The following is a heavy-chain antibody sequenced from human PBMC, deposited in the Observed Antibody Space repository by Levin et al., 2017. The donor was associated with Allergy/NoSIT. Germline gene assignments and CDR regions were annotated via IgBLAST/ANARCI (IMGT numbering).Heavy chain of an antibody. CDR2: ISAYNGNT. Sequence: ASVKVSCKASGYTFTNYGITWVRQAPGQGLEWLGWISAYNGNTNYAQKIQDRVTLTTDTSTNTAYMELRSLRSDDTAVYFCARIVGATIRWFDPWGQGTLVTVSS. CDR1: GYTFTNYG. V-gene: IGHV1-18*01. CDR3: ARIVGATIRWFDP. D-gene: IGHD1-26*01. J-gene: IGHJ5*02.